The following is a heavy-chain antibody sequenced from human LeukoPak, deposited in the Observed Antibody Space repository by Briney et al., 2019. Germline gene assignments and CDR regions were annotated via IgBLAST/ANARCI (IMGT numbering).Heavy chain of an antibody. CDR2: ISSSGSTI. V-gene: IGHV3-48*03. CDR1: GFTFSSYE. Sequence: GGSLRLSCAASGFTFSSYEMNWVRQAPGKGLEWXSYISSSGSTIYYADSVKGGFTISRDNAKNSLYLQMNSLSAEDTAVYYCARGRDSYGPHAFDIWGQGTMVTVSS. CDR3: ARGRDSYGPHAFDI. D-gene: IGHD5-18*01. J-gene: IGHJ3*02.